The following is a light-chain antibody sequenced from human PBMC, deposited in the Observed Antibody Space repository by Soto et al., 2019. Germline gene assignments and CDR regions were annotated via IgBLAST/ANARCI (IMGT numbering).Light chain of an antibody. J-gene: IGLJ2*01. CDR2: DVN. CDR3: SSYAGNNKVV. V-gene: IGLV2-8*01. CDR1: SSDVGAYNY. Sequence: QSALTQPPSASGSPGQSVTISCTGTSSDVGAYNYVSWYQQHPGKVPKLMIYDVNKRPSGVPDRFSGSKSGNTASLTVSGLQAEDEADDYCSSYAGNNKVVFGGGTKLTVL.